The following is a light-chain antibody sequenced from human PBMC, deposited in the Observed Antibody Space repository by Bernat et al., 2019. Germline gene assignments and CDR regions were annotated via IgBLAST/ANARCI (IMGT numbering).Light chain of an antibody. V-gene: IGLV1-40*01. CDR2: GNS. CDR1: SSNIGAGSD. Sequence: QTVLTQPPSGSGAPGQRVTFPCTGSSSNIGAGSDVHWYQQLPGTAPKLLIYGNSNRPSGVPDRFSGCKSGTSASLAITGLQAEDEADYYCQSYDSSLSGVVFGGGTKLTVL. J-gene: IGLJ2*01. CDR3: QSYDSSLSGVV.